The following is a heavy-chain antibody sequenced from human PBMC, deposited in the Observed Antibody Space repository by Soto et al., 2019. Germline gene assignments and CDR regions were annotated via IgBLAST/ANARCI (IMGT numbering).Heavy chain of an antibody. CDR3: ARVGRITIFGVVTYNWFDP. Sequence: ASVRVSCKASGYTFTSYDINWVRQATGQGLEWMGWMNPNSGKTGYAQKFQGRVTMTRNTSISTAYMELSSLRSQDTAVYYCARVGRITIFGVVTYNWFDPWGQGTLVTVSS. V-gene: IGHV1-8*01. CDR2: MNPNSGKT. CDR1: GYTFTSYD. J-gene: IGHJ5*02. D-gene: IGHD3-3*01.